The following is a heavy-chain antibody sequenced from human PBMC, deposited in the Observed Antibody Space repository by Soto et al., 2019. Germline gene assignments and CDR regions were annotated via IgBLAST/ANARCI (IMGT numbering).Heavy chain of an antibody. D-gene: IGHD6-19*01. V-gene: IGHV1-2*04. J-gene: IGHJ4*02. CDR1: GYTFTGYY. Sequence: QVQLVQSGAEVKKPGASVKVSCKASGYTFTGYYMHWVRQAPGQGLEWMGWINPNSGGTNYAQKFQGWVTMTRDKSISTAYMELSRLRSDDTAVYYCAREGPGGSSGCLPDYWGQGTLVTVSS. CDR2: INPNSGGT. CDR3: AREGPGGSSGCLPDY.